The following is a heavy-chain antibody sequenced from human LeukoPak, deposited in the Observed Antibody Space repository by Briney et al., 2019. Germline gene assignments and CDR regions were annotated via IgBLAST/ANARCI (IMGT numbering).Heavy chain of an antibody. V-gene: IGHV3-23*01. D-gene: IGHD2-2*02. Sequence: GGSLRLSCAASGFTFSSYAMSWVRQAPGKGLEWVSAISGSGGSTYYADSVKGRFTISRDNSKNTLYLQMNSLRAEDTAVYYCAKMPNRCSTISCYIDSWGQGTLVTVSS. CDR1: GFTFSSYA. CDR3: AKMPNRCSTISCYIDS. CDR2: ISGSGGST. J-gene: IGHJ4*02.